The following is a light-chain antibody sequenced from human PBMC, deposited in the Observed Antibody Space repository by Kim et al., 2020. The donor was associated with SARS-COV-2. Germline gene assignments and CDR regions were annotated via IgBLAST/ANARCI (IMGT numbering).Light chain of an antibody. V-gene: IGLV3-19*01. CDR2: GKN. Sequence: ALGQTVRITCQGDSLRSYYASGYHQKPGQAPVLVIYGKNNRPSGIPDRFSGSSSGNTASLTITGAQAEDEADYYCNSRDSSGNHVVFGGGTKLTVL. CDR3: NSRDSSGNHVV. CDR1: SLRSYY. J-gene: IGLJ2*01.